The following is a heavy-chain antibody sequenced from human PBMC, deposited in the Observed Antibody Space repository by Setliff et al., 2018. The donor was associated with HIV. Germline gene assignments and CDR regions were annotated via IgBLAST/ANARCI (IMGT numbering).Heavy chain of an antibody. Sequence: PGGSLRLSCAASGFTFSSYAMSWVRQAPGKGLEWVSAISGSGGSTYYADSVKGRFTISRDNAKDSVYLEINGLRVDDMGIYFCARPIEWGHPARFDSWGQGTVVTVSS. CDR2: ISGSGGST. CDR1: GFTFSSYA. CDR3: ARPIEWGHPARFDS. V-gene: IGHV3-23*01. D-gene: IGHD1-26*01. J-gene: IGHJ5*01.